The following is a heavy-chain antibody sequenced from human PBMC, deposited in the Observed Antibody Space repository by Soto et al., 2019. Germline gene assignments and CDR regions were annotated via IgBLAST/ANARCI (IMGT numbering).Heavy chain of an antibody. Sequence: SVKVSCKASGGTFSSSAVHWVRQARGQRLEWIGWIVVGSANTNYAQKFQDRVTITRDMSTSTVYMELSSLRSEDTAVYYCARVVPGAEAWFGPWGQGNQVTVS. CDR2: IVVGSANT. CDR3: ARVVPGAEAWFGP. J-gene: IGHJ5*02. D-gene: IGHD2-2*01. CDR1: GGTFSSSA. V-gene: IGHV1-58*01.